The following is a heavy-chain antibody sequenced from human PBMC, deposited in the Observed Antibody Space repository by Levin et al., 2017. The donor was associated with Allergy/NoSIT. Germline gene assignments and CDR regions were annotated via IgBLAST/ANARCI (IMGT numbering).Heavy chain of an antibody. Sequence: ASVKVSCKASGYTFTNYDIKWVRQATGQGLEWMGWMNPNSGNTGYAQNFQGRVTMTRNTSISTAYMELSSLRSEDTAVYYCARGGYSYGYKDQRYYYYGMDVWGQGTTVTVSS. CDR2: MNPNSGNT. J-gene: IGHJ6*02. D-gene: IGHD5-18*01. V-gene: IGHV1-8*01. CDR3: ARGGYSYGYKDQRYYYYGMDV. CDR1: GYTFTNYD.